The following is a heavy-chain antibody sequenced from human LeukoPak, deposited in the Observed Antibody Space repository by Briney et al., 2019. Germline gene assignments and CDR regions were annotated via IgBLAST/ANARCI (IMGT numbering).Heavy chain of an antibody. Sequence: GGSLRLSCSASGFTFSSYAMLWVRQAPGKGLEYVSAISSNGGSTYYADSVKGRFTISRDNSKNTLYLQMSSLRAEDTAVYYCVKGGHTVTTSFDYWGQGTLVTVSS. CDR2: ISSNGGST. CDR1: GFTFSSYA. CDR3: VKGGHTVTTSFDY. D-gene: IGHD4-17*01. J-gene: IGHJ4*02. V-gene: IGHV3-64D*09.